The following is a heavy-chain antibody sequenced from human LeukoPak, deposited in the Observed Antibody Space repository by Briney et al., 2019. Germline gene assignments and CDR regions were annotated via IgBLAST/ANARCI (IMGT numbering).Heavy chain of an antibody. V-gene: IGHV3-30*04. CDR2: ISRDGTDK. J-gene: IGHJ3*02. D-gene: IGHD6-13*01. Sequence: GGSLRLSCVASGFTFSKYAMHWVRQAPGEGLEWVAVISRDGTDKYYADSVKGRLTISRDNSQSTLYLHMNSLSTEDTALYYCARAIRAPGTPENAFDIWGQGTMVTVSS. CDR3: ARAIRAPGTPENAFDI. CDR1: GFTFSKYA.